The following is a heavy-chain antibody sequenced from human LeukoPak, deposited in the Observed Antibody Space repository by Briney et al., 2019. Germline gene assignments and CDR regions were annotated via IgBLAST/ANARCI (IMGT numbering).Heavy chain of an antibody. CDR3: ARYSDDFRVAFDI. CDR1: GFTFNAYS. V-gene: IGHV3-11*01. J-gene: IGHJ3*02. CDR2: VTGSGNSR. D-gene: IGHD3/OR15-3a*01. Sequence: GGSLRLSCAASGFTFNAYSMTWVRQAPGKGLECIASVTGSGNSRVFADSVKGRFTISRDNAKNSLYLQVNSLRAEDMALYYCARYSDDFRVAFDIWGQGTMVTVSS.